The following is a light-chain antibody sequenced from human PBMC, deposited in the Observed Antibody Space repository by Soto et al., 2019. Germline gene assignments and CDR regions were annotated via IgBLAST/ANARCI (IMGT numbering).Light chain of an antibody. CDR3: QQRSSWPLLT. J-gene: IGKJ4*01. Sequence: VLIQSPATLSLSPGERATLSCRASQTVSRYLAWFQQKPGQPPRLLIYDASNRATGIPARFSGSGSGTDYTHTISSVEREDFAVYYGQQRSSWPLLTFGGGTKVEI. CDR2: DAS. V-gene: IGKV3-11*01. CDR1: QTVSRY.